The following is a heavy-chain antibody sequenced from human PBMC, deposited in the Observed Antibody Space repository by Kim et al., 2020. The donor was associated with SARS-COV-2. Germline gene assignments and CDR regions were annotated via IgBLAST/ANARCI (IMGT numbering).Heavy chain of an antibody. D-gene: IGHD3-10*01. CDR3: VKERGLWFGELLQGFDY. CDR2: ISSNGGST. CDR1: GFTFSSYA. J-gene: IGHJ4*02. Sequence: GGSLRLSCSASGFTFSSYAMHWVRQAPGKGLEYVSAISSNGGSTYYADSVKGRFTISRDNSKNTLYLQMSSLRAEDTAVYYCVKERGLWFGELLQGFDYWGQGTLVTVSS. V-gene: IGHV3-64D*06.